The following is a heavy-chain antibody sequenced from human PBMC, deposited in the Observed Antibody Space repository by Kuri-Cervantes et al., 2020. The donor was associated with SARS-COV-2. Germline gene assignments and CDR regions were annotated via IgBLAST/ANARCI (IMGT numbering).Heavy chain of an antibody. D-gene: IGHD5-18*01. CDR3: ARDAWSWMDTKAFDL. CDR1: GGSISSSNW. Sequence: GSLRLSCAVSGGSISSSNWWSWVRQPPGKGLEWIGEIYHSGSTNYNPSLKSRVTISVDKSKNQFSLKLSSVTAADTAVYYCARDAWSWMDTKAFDLWGRGTLVTVSS. V-gene: IGHV4-4*02. CDR2: IYHSGST. J-gene: IGHJ2*01.